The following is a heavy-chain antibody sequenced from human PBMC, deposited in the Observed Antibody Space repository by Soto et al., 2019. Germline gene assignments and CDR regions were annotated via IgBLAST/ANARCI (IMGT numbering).Heavy chain of an antibody. CDR2: IYYSGST. Sequence: SETLSLTCTVSGGSISSYYWSWIRQPPGKGLEWIGYIYYSGSTNYNPSLKSRVTISVDTSRNQFSLKLSSVTAADTAVYYCARRYGGNFDYWGRGTLVTVSS. V-gene: IGHV4-59*01. D-gene: IGHD3-16*01. CDR3: ARRYGGNFDY. J-gene: IGHJ4*02. CDR1: GGSISSYY.